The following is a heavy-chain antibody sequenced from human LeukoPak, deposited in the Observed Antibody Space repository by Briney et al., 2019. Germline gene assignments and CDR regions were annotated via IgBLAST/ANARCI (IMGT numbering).Heavy chain of an antibody. CDR3: AKDLRDYYGSGSPDY. V-gene: IGHV3-9*01. Sequence: PGGCLRLSCAASGFTFDDYAVDSVRQAPGRGLGWDSGISWNSGSIGYADSVKGRFTISRDNDKSSLYLQMNSLRAEDTALYYCAKDLRDYYGSGSPDYWGQGTLVTVSS. CDR2: ISWNSGSI. CDR1: GFTFDDYA. J-gene: IGHJ4*02. D-gene: IGHD3-10*01.